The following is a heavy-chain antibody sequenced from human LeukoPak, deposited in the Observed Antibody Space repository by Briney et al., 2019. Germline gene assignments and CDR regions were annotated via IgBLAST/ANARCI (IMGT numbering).Heavy chain of an antibody. CDR1: GGSISSYY. D-gene: IGHD3-22*01. V-gene: IGHV4-59*12. Sequence: SETLSLTCTVSGGSISSYYWSWIRQPPGKGLEWIGYIYYSGSTNYNPSLKSRVTISVDTSKNQFSLKLSSVTAADTAVYYCARKGKYYYDSSGYYLDYWGQGTLVTVSS. J-gene: IGHJ4*02. CDR2: IYYSGST. CDR3: ARKGKYYYDSSGYYLDY.